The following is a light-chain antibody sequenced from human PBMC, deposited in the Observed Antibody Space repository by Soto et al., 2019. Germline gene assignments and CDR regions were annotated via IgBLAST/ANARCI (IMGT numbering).Light chain of an antibody. CDR2: EAS. J-gene: IGKJ4*01. V-gene: IGKV3-11*01. CDR3: QQHINWPLT. CDR1: QTVSSS. Sequence: EIVLTQSPATLSLSPGERATLSCSASQTVSSSLAWYQQKPGQARRLLIYEASNRATGIPARFSGSGSGSDFTLTISSLEPEDFALYYGQQHINWPLTFGGGTKVEIK.